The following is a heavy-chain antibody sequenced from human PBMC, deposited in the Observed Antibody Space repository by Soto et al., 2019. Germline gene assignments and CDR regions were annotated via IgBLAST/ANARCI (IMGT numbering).Heavy chain of an antibody. Sequence: SLKISCKGFGYNFSNSWIGWVRQMPGQGLEWVGIIYPGASDTRYSPSFQGLVIISADKSISTVFLQWNSLKASDTAMYFCARSGFYWYFDLWGRGTLVTVSS. V-gene: IGHV5-51*01. CDR1: GYNFSNSW. J-gene: IGHJ2*01. D-gene: IGHD5-12*01. CDR2: IYPGASDT. CDR3: ARSGFYWYFDL.